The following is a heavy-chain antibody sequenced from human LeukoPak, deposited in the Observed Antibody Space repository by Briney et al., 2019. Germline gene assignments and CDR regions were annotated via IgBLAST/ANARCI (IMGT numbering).Heavy chain of an antibody. V-gene: IGHV3-21*01. CDR3: ARCTTGRTFGSLREIKRSREIDY. J-gene: IGHJ4*02. CDR2: ISSSSSNI. D-gene: IGHD1-1*01. Sequence: PGGSLRLSCAASGFTFSNYEMNWVRQAPGKGLEWVSSISSSSSNIYYADSVKGRFTISRDNAKNSLYLQMNSLRVEDTAVYYCARCTTGRTFGSLREIKRSREIDYWGQGTLVTVSS. CDR1: GFTFSNYE.